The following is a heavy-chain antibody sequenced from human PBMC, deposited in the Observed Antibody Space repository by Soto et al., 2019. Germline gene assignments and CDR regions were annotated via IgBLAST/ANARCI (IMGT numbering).Heavy chain of an antibody. D-gene: IGHD3-3*01. CDR3: ARSRADSLWSGYDY. CDR2: IYHSVSP. V-gene: IGHV4-38-2*01. J-gene: IGHJ4*02. CDR1: GYSISSGYY. Sequence: PSETLSLTCVVSGYSISSGYYWVWIRQPPGRGLEWIGSIYHSVSPYYNSSLKSRVTISVDTSKNQFSLRLSSVTAADTAVYYCARSRADSLWSGYDYWGQGTLVTVSS.